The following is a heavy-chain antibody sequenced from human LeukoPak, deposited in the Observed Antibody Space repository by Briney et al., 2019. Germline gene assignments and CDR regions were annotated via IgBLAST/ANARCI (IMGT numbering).Heavy chain of an antibody. J-gene: IGHJ3*02. CDR3: AKGLRYFDWLLYAAGDDAFDI. CDR1: GFTFSSHG. CDR2: ISGSGGST. V-gene: IGHV3-23*01. Sequence: GGSLRLSCAASGFTFSSHGVSWVRQAPGEGLEWVSAISGSGGSTYYADCVKGRFTISRDNSKNTLYLQMNSLRVEDTAVYYCAKGLRYFDWLLYAAGDDAFDIWGQGPMVTVSS. D-gene: IGHD3-9*01.